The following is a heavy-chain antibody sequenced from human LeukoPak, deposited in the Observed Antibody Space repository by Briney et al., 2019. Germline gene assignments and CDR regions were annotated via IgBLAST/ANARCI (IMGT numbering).Heavy chain of an antibody. CDR2: IYHSGSN. CDR3: ARLGYCSRTTCSRSGKFDY. D-gene: IGHD2-2*01. CDR1: GYSISSDYY. J-gene: IGHJ4*02. Sequence: PSETLSLTCAVSGYSISSDYYWGWIRPSPGKGLELIVSIYHSGSNYYYPSLKSRVTISVDTSKNQFYLKLSSVTAADTAVYFCARLGYCSRTTCSRSGKFDYWGEGTLVTVSS. V-gene: IGHV4-38-2*01.